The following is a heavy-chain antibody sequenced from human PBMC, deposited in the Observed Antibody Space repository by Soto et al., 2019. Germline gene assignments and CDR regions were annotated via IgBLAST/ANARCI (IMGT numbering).Heavy chain of an antibody. CDR1: GYSFTSYW. D-gene: IGHD6-6*01. J-gene: IGHJ6*01. CDR2: IYPGDSDT. Sequence: PGESLKISCKGSGYSFTSYWIGWVRQMPGKGLEWMGIIYPGDSDTRYSPSFQGQVTISADKSISTAYLQWSSLKASDTAMYYCARDLTYSSSLKTYYYCGMDVWGQGTTVTAAS. CDR3: ARDLTYSSSLKTYYYCGMDV. V-gene: IGHV5-51*01.